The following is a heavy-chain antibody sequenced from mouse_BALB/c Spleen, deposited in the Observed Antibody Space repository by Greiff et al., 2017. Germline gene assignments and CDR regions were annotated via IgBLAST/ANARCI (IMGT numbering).Heavy chain of an antibody. CDR1: GFTFSSYA. V-gene: IGHV5-9-4*01. CDR2: ISSGGSYT. CDR3: AKTARATGFAY. J-gene: IGHJ3*01. D-gene: IGHD3-2*01. Sequence: EVQLVESGGGLVKPGGSLKLSCAASGFTFSSYAMSWVRQSPEKRLEWVAEISSGGSYTYYPDTVTGRFTISRDNAKSTLYLEMSSLRSEDTAMYYCAKTARATGFAYWGQGTLVTVSA.